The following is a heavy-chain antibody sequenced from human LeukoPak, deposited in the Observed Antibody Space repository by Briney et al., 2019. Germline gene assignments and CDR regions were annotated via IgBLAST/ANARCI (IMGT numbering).Heavy chain of an antibody. D-gene: IGHD1-26*01. V-gene: IGHV3-30*04. CDR1: GFTFSSYA. CDR3: AKDRTVGASYWYFDL. Sequence: GGSLRLSCAASGFTFSSYAMHWVRQAPGKGLEWVAVISYDGSNKYYADSVKGRFTISRDSSKNTLFLHMNTLRAEDTAIYYCAKDRTVGASYWYFDLWGRGTLVTVSS. J-gene: IGHJ2*01. CDR2: ISYDGSNK.